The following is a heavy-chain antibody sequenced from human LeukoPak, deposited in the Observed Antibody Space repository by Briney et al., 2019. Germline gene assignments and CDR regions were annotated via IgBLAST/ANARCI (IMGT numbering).Heavy chain of an antibody. J-gene: IGHJ4*02. Sequence: PGRSLRLSCAASGFTFDDYAMHWVRQAPGKGLEWVSGISWNSGSIGYADSVKGRFTISRDNAKNSLYLQMNSLRAEDPALYYCASIAVAGSSSDYWGQGTLVTVSS. CDR1: GFTFDDYA. CDR3: ASIAVAGSSSDY. CDR2: ISWNSGSI. V-gene: IGHV3-9*01. D-gene: IGHD6-19*01.